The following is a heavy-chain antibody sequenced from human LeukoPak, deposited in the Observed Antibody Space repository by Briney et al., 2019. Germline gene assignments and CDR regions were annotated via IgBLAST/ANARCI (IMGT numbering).Heavy chain of an antibody. CDR1: GFTFSSYA. J-gene: IGHJ4*02. CDR3: ANPRDFWSGYPEGGDY. CDR2: ISGSGGST. V-gene: IGHV3-23*01. D-gene: IGHD3-3*01. Sequence: GGSLRLSCAASGFTFSSYAMSWVRQAPGKGLEGVSAISGSGGSTYYADSVKGRFTISRDNSKNTLYLQMNSLRAEDTAVYYCANPRDFWSGYPEGGDYWGQGTLVTVSS.